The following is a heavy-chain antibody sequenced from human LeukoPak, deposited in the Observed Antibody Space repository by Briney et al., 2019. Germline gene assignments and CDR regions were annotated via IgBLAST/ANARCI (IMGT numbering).Heavy chain of an antibody. CDR2: VNTDGSTT. CDR3: ARATGSLNLDY. V-gene: IGHV3-74*01. CDR1: GFTFSSYY. Sequence: PGGSLRLSCAASGFTFSSYYMHWVRQAPGKGLVWVSRVNTDGSTTSYADSVKGRLTISRDNAKNTLYLQMNSLRADDTAAYYCARATGSLNLDYWGQGTLVTVSS. D-gene: IGHD1-26*01. J-gene: IGHJ4*02.